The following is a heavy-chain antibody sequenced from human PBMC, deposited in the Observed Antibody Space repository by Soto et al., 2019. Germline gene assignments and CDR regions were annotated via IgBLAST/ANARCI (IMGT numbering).Heavy chain of an antibody. J-gene: IGHJ4*02. V-gene: IGHV3-30-3*01. CDR1: GFTFSSYA. D-gene: IGHD3-10*01. Sequence: QVQLVESGGGVVQPGRSLRLSCAASGFTFSSYAMHWVRQAPGKGLEWVAVISYDGSNKYYADSVKGRFTISRDNSKNTLYLQMNSLRAEDTAVYYCARDLSLGFGEFPGFNYWGQGTLVTVSS. CDR2: ISYDGSNK. CDR3: ARDLSLGFGEFPGFNY.